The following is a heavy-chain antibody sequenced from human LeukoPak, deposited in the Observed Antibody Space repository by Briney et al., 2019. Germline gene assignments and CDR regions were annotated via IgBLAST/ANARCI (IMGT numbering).Heavy chain of an antibody. CDR1: GFTFSSYA. Sequence: SGGSLRLSCAASGFTFSSYAMSWVRQAPGKGLEWVSAISGSGGSTYYADSVKGRFTISRDNSKNTLYLQINSLRAEDTAVYYCAKYAEYQLLYWFDPWGQGTLVTVSS. CDR2: ISGSGGST. D-gene: IGHD2-2*01. CDR3: AKYAEYQLLYWFDP. V-gene: IGHV3-23*01. J-gene: IGHJ5*02.